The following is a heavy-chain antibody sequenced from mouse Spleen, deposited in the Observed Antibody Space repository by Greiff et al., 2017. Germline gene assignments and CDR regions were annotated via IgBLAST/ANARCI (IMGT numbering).Heavy chain of an antibody. D-gene: IGHD2-1*01. CDR2: ISSGGSYT. CDR3: ASDGNYGAMDY. Sequence: EVKLMESGGGLVKPGGSLKLSCAASGFTFSSYAMSWVRQTPEKRLEWVATISSGGSYTYYPDSVKGRFTISRDNAKNTLYLQMSSLRSEDTAMYYCASDGNYGAMDYWGQGTSGTVSS. V-gene: IGHV5-9-1*01. J-gene: IGHJ4*01. CDR1: GFTFSSYA.